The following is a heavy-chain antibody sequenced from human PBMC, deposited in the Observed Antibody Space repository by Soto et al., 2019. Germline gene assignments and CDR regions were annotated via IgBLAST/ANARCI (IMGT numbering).Heavy chain of an antibody. Sequence: GESLKISCKGSGYSFTSYWITWVRQMPGKGLEWMGRIDPSDSYTNYSPSFQGHVTISADKSISTAYLLWSSLKVSDTAMYYCASHSTNYDILTGYRDYWGQGTQVTVSS. CDR1: GYSFTSYW. V-gene: IGHV5-10-1*01. CDR2: IDPSDSYT. CDR3: ASHSTNYDILTGYRDY. D-gene: IGHD3-9*01. J-gene: IGHJ4*02.